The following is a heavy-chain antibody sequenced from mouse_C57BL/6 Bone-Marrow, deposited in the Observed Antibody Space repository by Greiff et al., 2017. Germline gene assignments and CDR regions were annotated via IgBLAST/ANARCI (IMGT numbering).Heavy chain of an antibody. Sequence: EVQRVESGGDLVKPGGSLKLSCAASGFTFSSYGMSWVRQTPDKRLEWVATISSGGSYTYYPDSVTGRFTISRDNAKNTLYLRMSSLKSEDTAMYYCARRLLRGSAMDYWGQGTSVTVSS. CDR3: ARRLLRGSAMDY. CDR2: ISSGGSYT. V-gene: IGHV5-6*01. J-gene: IGHJ4*01. D-gene: IGHD2-3*01. CDR1: GFTFSSYG.